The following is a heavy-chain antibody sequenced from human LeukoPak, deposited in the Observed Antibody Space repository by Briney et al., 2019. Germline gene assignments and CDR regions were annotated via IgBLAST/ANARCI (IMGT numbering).Heavy chain of an antibody. CDR2: ISYDGSNK. J-gene: IGHJ4*02. V-gene: IGHV3-30*03. Sequence: GGSLRLSCAASGFTFSSHGMHWVRQAPGKGLEWVAVISYDGSNKYYADSVKGRFTISRDNSKNTLYLQMNSLRAEDTAVYYCVLSYHRGKQWLVDYFDYWGQGTLVTVSS. D-gene: IGHD6-19*01. CDR3: VLSYHRGKQWLVDYFDY. CDR1: GFTFSSHG.